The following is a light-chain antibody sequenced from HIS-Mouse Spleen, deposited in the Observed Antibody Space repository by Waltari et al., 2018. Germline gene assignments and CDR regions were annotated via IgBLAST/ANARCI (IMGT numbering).Light chain of an antibody. CDR3: CSYAGSSTYVV. Sequence: QSALTQPASVSGSPGQSITISCTGTSSDVGSYNLVSWNQQHPGKAPKLMIYEGSKRPSGVSSRFSGSKSGNTASLTISGLQAEDEADYYCCSYAGSSTYVVFGGGTKLTVL. V-gene: IGLV2-23*01. CDR1: SSDVGSYNL. CDR2: EGS. J-gene: IGLJ2*01.